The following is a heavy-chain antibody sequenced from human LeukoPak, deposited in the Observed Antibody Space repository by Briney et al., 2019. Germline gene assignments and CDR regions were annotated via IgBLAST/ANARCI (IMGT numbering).Heavy chain of an antibody. D-gene: IGHD3-22*01. CDR3: ARDFQPLMPELSDSSGRTLDYYYYYYMDV. Sequence: GASVKVSCKASGYTFTGYYMHWVRQAPGQGLEWMGWINPNSGGTNYAQKFQGRVTMTRDTSISTAYMELSRLRSDDTAVYYCARDFQPLMPELSDSSGRTLDYYYYYYMDVWGKGTTVTVSS. CDR1: GYTFTGYY. V-gene: IGHV1-2*02. CDR2: INPNSGGT. J-gene: IGHJ6*03.